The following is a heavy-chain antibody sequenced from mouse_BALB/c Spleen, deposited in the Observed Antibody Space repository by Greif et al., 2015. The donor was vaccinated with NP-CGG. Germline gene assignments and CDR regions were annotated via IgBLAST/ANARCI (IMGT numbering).Heavy chain of an antibody. D-gene: IGHD2-4*01. CDR3: TTNYDYDVYAMDY. CDR1: GYSFTSYW. J-gene: IGHJ4*01. V-gene: IGHV1-5*01. Sequence: VQLQQSGTVLARPGASVKMSCKASGYSFTSYWMHWVKQRPGQGLEWIGAIYPGNSDTSYNQKFKGKAKLTAVTSASTAYMELSSLTNEDSAVYYCTTNYDYDVYAMDYWGQGTSVTVSS. CDR2: IYPGNSDT.